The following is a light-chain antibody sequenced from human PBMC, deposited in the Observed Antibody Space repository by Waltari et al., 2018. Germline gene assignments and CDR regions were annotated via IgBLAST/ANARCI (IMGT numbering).Light chain of an antibody. CDR3: SSYSSIVRHVV. J-gene: IGLJ2*01. V-gene: IGLV2-14*03. Sequence: QSALTQPASVSGSPGQSITISCTGTSRDIGEYHYVSWYQHFPGEAPKLLIYDVNKWPSGVSRRFSGSKSGNTASLTISGLQAEDEADYYCSSYSSIVRHVVFGGGTRLSVL. CDR2: DVN. CDR1: SRDIGEYHY.